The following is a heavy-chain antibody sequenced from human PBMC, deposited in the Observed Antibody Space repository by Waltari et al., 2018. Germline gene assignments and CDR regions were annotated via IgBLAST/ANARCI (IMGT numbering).Heavy chain of an antibody. Sequence: QVQLVQSGAEVKKPGASVKVSCKASGYTFTSYGISWVRQAPGQGLAWMGWISAYKGNTNSAGKLQGRVAMTTDTSASTAYMELGSLRSDDTAVYYCASDPPCGGDCFEPVERDYWGQGTLVTVSS. CDR3: ASDPPCGGDCFEPVERDY. J-gene: IGHJ4*02. D-gene: IGHD2-21*01. CDR1: GYTFTSYG. CDR2: ISAYKGNT. V-gene: IGHV1-18*01.